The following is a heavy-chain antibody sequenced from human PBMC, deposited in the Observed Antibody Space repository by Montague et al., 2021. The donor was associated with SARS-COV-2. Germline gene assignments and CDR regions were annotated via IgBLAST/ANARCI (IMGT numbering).Heavy chain of an antibody. J-gene: IGHJ4*02. CDR2: VTHRGNT. Sequence: SETLSPTCAVSGGSFSGYCWSWIRQPPGKGLEWIGEVTHRGNTNYNPSLKSPVTISLDTSNDHFSLKLRSVTAADTAVYYCARGPRHGVAADTPLDLWGQGTLVTVSS. D-gene: IGHD2-15*01. CDR3: ARGPRHGVAADTPLDL. V-gene: IGHV4-34*01. CDR1: GGSFSGYC.